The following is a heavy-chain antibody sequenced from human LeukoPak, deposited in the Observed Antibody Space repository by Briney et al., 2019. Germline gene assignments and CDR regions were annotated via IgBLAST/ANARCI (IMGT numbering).Heavy chain of an antibody. CDR1: GGSFSGYY. Sequence: SETLSLTCAVYGGSFSGYYWSWIRQPPGKGLEWIGEINHSGSTNYNPSLKNRATISVDTSKNQFSLKLSSVTAADTAVYYCARGPQITIFGVVIISYFDYWGQGTLVTVSS. V-gene: IGHV4-34*01. CDR2: INHSGST. D-gene: IGHD3-3*01. J-gene: IGHJ4*02. CDR3: ARGPQITIFGVVIISYFDY.